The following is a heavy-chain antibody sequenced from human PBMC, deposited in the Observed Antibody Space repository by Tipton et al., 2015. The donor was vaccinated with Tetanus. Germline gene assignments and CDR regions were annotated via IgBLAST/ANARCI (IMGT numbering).Heavy chain of an antibody. D-gene: IGHD3-10*01. CDR3: ARSFRPRRITMVRGALGYFDY. Sequence: TLSLTCTVSGVSISNGGYYWSWIRQHPGKGLEWIGYIYHRGSTYYNPSLKSRLTISVDTSKSQFSLKLSSVTAADTAVYYCARSFRPRRITMVRGALGYFDYWGQGTLVTVSS. V-gene: IGHV4-30-4*08. J-gene: IGHJ4*02. CDR2: IYHRGST. CDR1: GVSISNGGYY.